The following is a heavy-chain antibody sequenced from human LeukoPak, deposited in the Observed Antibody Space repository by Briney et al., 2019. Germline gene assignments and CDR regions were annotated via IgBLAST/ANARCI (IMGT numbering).Heavy chain of an antibody. D-gene: IGHD4-17*01. CDR2: IWYDGSNK. V-gene: IGHV3-33*01. CDR3: ARAGYGDYVPAFDI. J-gene: IGHJ3*02. CDR1: GFTFSSYG. Sequence: GGSLRFSCAASGFTFSSYGMHWVRQAPGKGLEWVAVIWYDGSNKYYADSVKGRFTISRDNSKNTLYLQMNSLRAEDTAVYYCARAGYGDYVPAFDIWGQGTMVTVSS.